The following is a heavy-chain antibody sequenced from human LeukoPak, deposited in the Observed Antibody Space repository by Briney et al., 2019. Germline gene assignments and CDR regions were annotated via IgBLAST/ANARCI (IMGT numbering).Heavy chain of an antibody. CDR3: ARYSSSWSEYFQH. D-gene: IGHD6-13*01. V-gene: IGHV4-59*01. J-gene: IGHJ1*01. CDR2: IYYSGST. Sequence: SETLSLTCAVYGGSFSGYYWSWIRQPPGKGLEWIGYIYYSGSTNYNPSLKSRVTISVDTSKNQFSLKLSSVTAADTAVYYCARYSSSWSEYFQHWGQGTLVTVSS. CDR1: GGSFSGYY.